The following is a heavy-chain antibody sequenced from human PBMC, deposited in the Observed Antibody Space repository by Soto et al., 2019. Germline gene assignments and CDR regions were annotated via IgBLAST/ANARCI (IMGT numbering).Heavy chain of an antibody. Sequence: PSETLSLTCTVSGGSISSYYWSWIRQPPGKGLGWIGYIYYSGSTNYNPSLKSRVTISVDTSKNQFSLKLSSVTAADTAVYYCARRRSGYYIKYYYYYMDVWGKGTTVTVSS. CDR1: GGSISSYY. J-gene: IGHJ6*03. D-gene: IGHD3-3*01. CDR2: IYYSGST. V-gene: IGHV4-59*08. CDR3: ARRRSGYYIKYYYYYMDV.